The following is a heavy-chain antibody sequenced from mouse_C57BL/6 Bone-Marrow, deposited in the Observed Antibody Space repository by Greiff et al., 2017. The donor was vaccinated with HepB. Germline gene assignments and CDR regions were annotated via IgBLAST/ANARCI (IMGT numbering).Heavy chain of an antibody. J-gene: IGHJ4*01. D-gene: IGHD1-1*01. Sequence: LVESGAELVRPGASVTLSCKASGYTFTDYEMHWVKQTPVHGLEWIGAIDPETGGTAYNQKFKGKAILTADKSSSTAYMELRSLTSEDSAVYYCTRIPSYYGSSHYYAMDYWGQGTSVTVSS. CDR1: GYTFTDYE. V-gene: IGHV1-15*01. CDR2: IDPETGGT. CDR3: TRIPSYYGSSHYYAMDY.